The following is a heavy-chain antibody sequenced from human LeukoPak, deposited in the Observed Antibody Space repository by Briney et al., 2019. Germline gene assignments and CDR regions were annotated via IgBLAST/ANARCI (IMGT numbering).Heavy chain of an antibody. CDR2: ISSSGSTI. V-gene: IGHV3-48*03. CDR3: ARPTPGGWYYFDY. CDR1: GFTFSSHE. D-gene: IGHD6-19*01. Sequence: GGSLRLSCAASGFTFSSHEMNWVRQAPGKGLEWVSYISSSGSTIYYADSVKGRFTISRDNAKNSLYLQMNSLRAEDTAVYYCARPTPGGWYYFDYWGQGTLVTVSS. J-gene: IGHJ4*02.